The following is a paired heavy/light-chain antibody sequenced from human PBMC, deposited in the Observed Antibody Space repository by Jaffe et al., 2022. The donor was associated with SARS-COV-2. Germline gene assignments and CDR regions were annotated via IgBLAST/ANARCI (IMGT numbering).Heavy chain of an antibody. CDR2: ISFDGSNK. Sequence: QVQLVESGGGVVQPGRSLRLSCAASGFTFSSYGIHWVRQAPGKGLEWVAVISFDGSNKYYADSVKGRFIISRDNSKYTLYLQMNSLRTEDTAVYYCAKDLSGAVAVYYYYGMDVWGQGTTVTVSS. CDR3: AKDLSGAVAVYYYYGMDV. CDR1: GFTFSSYG. V-gene: IGHV3-30*18. D-gene: IGHD6-19*01. J-gene: IGHJ6*02.
Light chain of an antibody. V-gene: IGKV2-28*01. J-gene: IGKJ3*01. CDR3: MQALQTIFT. CDR1: QSLLHSSGYNY. Sequence: DIVMTQSPLSLPVTPGEPASISCRSSQSLLHSSGYNYLDWYLQKPGQSPQLLIYLGSNRASGVPDRFSGSGSGTDFTLKISRVEAEDVGVYYCMQALQTIFTFGPGTKVDIK. CDR2: LGS.